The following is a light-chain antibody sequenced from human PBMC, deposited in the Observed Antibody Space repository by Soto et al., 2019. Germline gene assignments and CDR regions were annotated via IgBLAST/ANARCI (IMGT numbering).Light chain of an antibody. CDR2: GAS. Sequence: EIVLTQSPGTPSLSPGERATLSCRAIQSVSSSYLGWYQQKPGQAPRLLIYGASSRATGIPDRFSGSGSGTDFTLTISSLEPEDFAVYYCQQRSNWPPITFGQGTRLEI. CDR3: QQRSNWPPIT. J-gene: IGKJ5*01. V-gene: IGKV3D-20*02. CDR1: QSVSSSY.